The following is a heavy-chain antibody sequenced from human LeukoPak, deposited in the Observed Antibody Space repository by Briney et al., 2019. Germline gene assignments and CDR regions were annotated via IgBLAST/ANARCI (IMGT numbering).Heavy chain of an antibody. CDR1: GFTFSSYA. D-gene: IGHD2-15*01. Sequence: PGGSLSLSCAASGFTFSSYARNWVRQAPGKGLEWVSRLFCSGSGTFYADSVRGRFTISRDNSKNTLYLHRNSLRAEASAVYYCAKYPRYDHCSGGYCYLDYWGQGTLVTVSS. J-gene: IGHJ4*02. CDR3: AKYPRYDHCSGGYCYLDY. V-gene: IGHV3-23*01. CDR2: LFCSGSGT.